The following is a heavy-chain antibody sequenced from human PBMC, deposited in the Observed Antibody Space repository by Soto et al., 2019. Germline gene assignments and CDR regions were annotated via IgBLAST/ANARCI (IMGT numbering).Heavy chain of an antibody. CDR2: TYYRSKWYN. CDR3: ARELGAFDI. Sequence: QVQMQQSGPGLVKPSQTLSLTCAVFGDSVSSNTAAWTWIRQSPSRGLEWLGRTYYRSKWYNDYAVYVKSRITINPDTSRNQFSLQLNSVTPEDTAVYYCARELGAFDIWGQVTMVSVSS. CDR1: GDSVSSNTAA. J-gene: IGHJ3*02. D-gene: IGHD7-27*01. V-gene: IGHV6-1*01.